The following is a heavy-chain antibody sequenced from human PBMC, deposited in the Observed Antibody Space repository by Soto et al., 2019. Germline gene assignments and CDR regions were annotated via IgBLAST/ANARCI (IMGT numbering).Heavy chain of an antibody. CDR2: IRSKAYGGTT. J-gene: IGHJ4*01. D-gene: IGHD3-3*01. V-gene: IGHV3-49*04. Sequence: SLRLSCTASGFTFGDYAMSWVRQAPGKGLEWVGFIRSKAYGGTTEYAASVKGRFTISRDDSKSIAYLQMNSLKTEDTAVYYCTREYYDFWSGYYYWGHGTLVTVSS. CDR3: TREYYDFWSGYYY. CDR1: GFTFGDYA.